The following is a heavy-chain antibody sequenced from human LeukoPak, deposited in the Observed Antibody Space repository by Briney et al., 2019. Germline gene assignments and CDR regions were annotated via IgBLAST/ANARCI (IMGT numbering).Heavy chain of an antibody. CDR2: IYYSGST. CDR3: ARDITGTTLVDY. D-gene: IGHD1-7*01. CDR1: GGSISSGGYY. J-gene: IGHJ4*02. V-gene: IGHV4-31*01. Sequence: SETLSLTCTVSGGSISSGGYYWSWIRQHPGKGLEWIGYIYYSGSTYYNPSLKSQVTISVDTSKNQFSLKLSSVTAADTAVYYCARDITGTTLVDYWGQGTLVTVSS.